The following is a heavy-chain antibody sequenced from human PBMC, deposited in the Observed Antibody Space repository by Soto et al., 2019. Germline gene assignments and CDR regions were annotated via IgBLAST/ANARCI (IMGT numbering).Heavy chain of an antibody. J-gene: IGHJ5*02. CDR3: ARLGFDNWFDP. CDR1: GGSISSSSYY. D-gene: IGHD3-10*01. V-gene: IGHV4-39*01. Sequence: SETLSLTCTVSGGSISSSSYYWGWIRQPPGKGLEWIGSIYYSGSTYYNPSPKSRVTISVDTSKNQFSLKLSSVTAADTAVYYCARLGFDNWFDPWGQGTLVTVS. CDR2: IYYSGST.